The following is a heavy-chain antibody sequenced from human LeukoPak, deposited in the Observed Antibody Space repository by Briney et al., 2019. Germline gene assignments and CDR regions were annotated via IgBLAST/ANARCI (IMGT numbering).Heavy chain of an antibody. D-gene: IGHD2-2*01. CDR3: AKSGRYCSSTSCHTFDY. CDR1: GFTFSSYA. Sequence: GGSLRLSCAASGFTFSSYAMSWVRQAPGKGLEWVSATSGSGGSTYYADSVKGRFTISRDNSKNTLYLQMNSLRAEDTAVYYCAKSGRYCSSTSCHTFDYWGQGTLVTVSS. V-gene: IGHV3-23*01. CDR2: TSGSGGST. J-gene: IGHJ4*02.